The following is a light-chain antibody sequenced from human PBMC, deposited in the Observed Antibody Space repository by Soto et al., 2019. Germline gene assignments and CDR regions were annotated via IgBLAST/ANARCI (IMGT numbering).Light chain of an antibody. CDR1: QTISTY. CDR2: AAS. Sequence: DIQMTQSPSSLSASVGDRVTITCRASQTISTYLNWYQQEPGKAPKLLIYAASSLQSGVPSRFSGSGSGTDFTLTISSLQPEDFATYYCLQDYNYPWTFGQGTKVDIK. J-gene: IGKJ1*01. CDR3: LQDYNYPWT. V-gene: IGKV1-39*01.